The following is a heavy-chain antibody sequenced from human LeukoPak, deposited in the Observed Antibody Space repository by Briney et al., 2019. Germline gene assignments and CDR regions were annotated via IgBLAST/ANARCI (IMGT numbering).Heavy chain of an antibody. CDR2: INVNNGDT. D-gene: IGHD1-7*01. CDR1: RYSFAGYY. CDR3: ARDWDPITGTTRWFDP. J-gene: IGHJ5*02. V-gene: IGHV1-2*02. Sequence: ASVKVSCKASRYSFAGYYMHWVRQAPGQGLEWMGWINVNNGDTNYAQKFQGRVTVTRDTSIITAYMELSRLRSDDTAVYYCARDWDPITGTTRWFDPWGQGTLVTVSS.